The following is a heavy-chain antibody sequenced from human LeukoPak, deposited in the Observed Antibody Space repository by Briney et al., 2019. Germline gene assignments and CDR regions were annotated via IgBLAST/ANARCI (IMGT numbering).Heavy chain of an antibody. CDR2: VNDRGST. CDR1: GGSFSGHY. J-gene: IGHJ6*03. D-gene: IGHD3-16*01. Sequence: SETLSLTCAVYGGSFSGHYWTWIRQPPGKGLQWIGGVNDRGSTNYNPSLKSLLTISEDKSKKQFSLRLPSVTAADTAVYYCARGVVSGRFGDYYYYMDVWGKGTTVTVSS. CDR3: ARGVVSGRFGDYYYYMDV. V-gene: IGHV4-34*01.